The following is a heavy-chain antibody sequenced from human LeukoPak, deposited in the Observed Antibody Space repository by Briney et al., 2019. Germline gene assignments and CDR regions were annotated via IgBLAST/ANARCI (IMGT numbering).Heavy chain of an antibody. CDR2: VSGSGGRGAT. CDR3: AKDIAASGLPRIFDF. V-gene: IGHV3-23*01. J-gene: IGHJ4*02. CDR1: GFTFSNYV. Sequence: GGSLRLSCSGSGFTFSNYVMSWVRQAPGKGLEWVSCVSGSGGRGATYYTDSVKGRLTISRDNAKNTMYLQMNSLSGEDTAIHYCAKDIAASGLPRIFDFWGQGTLVTVSS. D-gene: IGHD6-13*01.